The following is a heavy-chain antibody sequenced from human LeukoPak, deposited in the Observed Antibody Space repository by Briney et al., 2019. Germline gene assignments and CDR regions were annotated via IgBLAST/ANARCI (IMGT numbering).Heavy chain of an antibody. CDR1: GGSISSHY. CDR2: IYYSGST. Sequence: SETLSLTCTVSGGSISSHYWSWIRQPPGKGLEWIGYIYYSGSTNYNPSLKSRVTVSVDTSKNQFSLKLSSVTAADTAVYYCARAPREYARRSYNWFDPWGQGTLVTVSS. J-gene: IGHJ5*02. CDR3: ARAPREYARRSYNWFDP. V-gene: IGHV4-59*11. D-gene: IGHD2-8*01.